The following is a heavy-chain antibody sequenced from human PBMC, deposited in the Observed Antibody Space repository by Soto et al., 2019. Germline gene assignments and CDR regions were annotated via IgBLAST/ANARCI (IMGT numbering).Heavy chain of an antibody. J-gene: IGHJ6*02. CDR1: GGSISSGGYY. CDR3: ARADIVVVPAYGMDV. Sequence: SETLSLTCTVSGGSISSGGYYWSWIRQHPGKGLEWIGYIYYSGSTYYNPSLKSRVTISVDTSKNQFSLKLSSVTAADTAVYYCARADIVVVPAYGMDVWGQGTTVTVSS. V-gene: IGHV4-31*03. CDR2: IYYSGST. D-gene: IGHD2-2*01.